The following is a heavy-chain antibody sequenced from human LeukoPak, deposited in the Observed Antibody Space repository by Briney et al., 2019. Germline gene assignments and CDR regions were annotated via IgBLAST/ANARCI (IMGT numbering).Heavy chain of an antibody. J-gene: IGHJ5*02. D-gene: IGHD6-19*01. Sequence: GASVKVSCKASGYTFTSYYMHWVRQAPGQGLEWMGIINPSGGSTSYAQKFQGRVTMTRDTSISTAYMELSRLRSDDTAVYYCARDHGYSSGWYSKDWFDPWGQGTLVTVSS. CDR3: ARDHGYSSGWYSKDWFDP. V-gene: IGHV1-46*01. CDR1: GYTFTSYY. CDR2: INPSGGST.